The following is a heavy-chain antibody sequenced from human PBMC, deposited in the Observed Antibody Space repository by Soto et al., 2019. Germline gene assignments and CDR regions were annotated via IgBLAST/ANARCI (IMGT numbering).Heavy chain of an antibody. Sequence: PVGSLRLSCAASGFTFSSYGMHWVRQAPGKGLEWVAVIWYDGSNKCYADSVKGRFTISRDNSKNTLYLQMNSLRAEDTAVYYCAREPLGVKFWSPAHTWFDPWGQGTLLTVSS. CDR3: AREPLGVKFWSPAHTWFDP. CDR2: IWYDGSNK. CDR1: GFTFSSYG. D-gene: IGHD3-3*01. J-gene: IGHJ5*02. V-gene: IGHV3-33*01.